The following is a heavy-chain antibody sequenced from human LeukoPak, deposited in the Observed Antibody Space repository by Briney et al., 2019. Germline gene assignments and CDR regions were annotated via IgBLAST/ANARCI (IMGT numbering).Heavy chain of an antibody. CDR1: GDSLSSPY. V-gene: IGHV4-59*11. D-gene: IGHD1-26*01. CDR2: TYYRGST. CDR3: AGGSGSNRRAGFDY. J-gene: IGHJ4*02. Sequence: PETLSLTCIVSGDSLSSPYTSWIRHPPGKGLEWIVHTYYRGSTNYITSLKRRATIPVPTSKKQFSLNLRSVTSADTAVYYCAGGSGSNRRAGFDYWGQGTLVTVSA.